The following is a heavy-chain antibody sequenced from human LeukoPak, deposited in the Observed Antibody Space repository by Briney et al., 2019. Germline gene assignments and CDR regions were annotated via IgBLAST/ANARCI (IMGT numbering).Heavy chain of an antibody. V-gene: IGHV3-23*01. J-gene: IGHJ4*02. CDR3: AKDLSNNGRGFDY. CDR1: GFTFSSYG. D-gene: IGHD4-11*01. CDR2: IRASVSGT. Sequence: GESLRLSCAASGFTFSSYGLSWVRQAPGKGLEWVAAIRASVSGTYYADSVQGRFIISRDNSKNTLYLQMDRLRADDTAVYYCAKDLSNNGRGFDYWGQGTLVTVSS.